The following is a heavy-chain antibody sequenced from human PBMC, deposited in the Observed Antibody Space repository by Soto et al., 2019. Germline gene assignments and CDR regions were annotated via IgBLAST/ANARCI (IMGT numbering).Heavy chain of an antibody. CDR3: ARGGTFAYDTSGYSVY. J-gene: IGHJ4*02. CDR2: INPKSGGT. CDR1: GYTFSAYY. D-gene: IGHD3-22*01. Sequence: ASVKVSCKTSGYTFSAYYMHWVRQAPGQGLEWMGWINPKSGGTLYAQKFQGRVTMTRDTSISTAYMELSRLRSDDTAVYYCARGGTFAYDTSGYSVYWGQGTLVTVS. V-gene: IGHV1-2*02.